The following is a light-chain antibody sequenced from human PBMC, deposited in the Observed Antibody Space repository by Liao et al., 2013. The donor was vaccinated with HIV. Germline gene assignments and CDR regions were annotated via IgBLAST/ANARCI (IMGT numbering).Light chain of an antibody. CDR2: KDS. CDR1: ALPKQY. Sequence: SYELTQPPSVSVSPGQTARITCSGDALPKQYAYWYQQKPGQAPVLLIYKDSERPSGIPERFSGSTSGTRVTLTISGVQAGDEADYFCQAWDSSIYVVFGGGTKLTVL. J-gene: IGLJ2*01. CDR3: QAWDSSIYVV. V-gene: IGLV3-25*03.